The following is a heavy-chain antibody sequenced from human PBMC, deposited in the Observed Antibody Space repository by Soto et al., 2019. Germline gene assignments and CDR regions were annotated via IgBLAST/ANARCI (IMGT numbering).Heavy chain of an antibody. CDR3: ARDLGDS. CDR1: WFSFSTFS. Sequence: GGALGLSCAASWFSFSTFSLHWVRQAPGKGLEWLALISFDGSNKYYADSVKGRFTISRDNSKNTLSLQMNSLRADDTAVYYCARDLGDSWGQGTMVTVSS. CDR2: ISFDGSNK. V-gene: IGHV3-30*04. J-gene: IGHJ3*02.